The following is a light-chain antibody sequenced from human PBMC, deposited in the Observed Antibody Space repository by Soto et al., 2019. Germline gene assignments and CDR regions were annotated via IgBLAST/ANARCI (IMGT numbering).Light chain of an antibody. V-gene: IGKV1-8*01. CDR3: QQYYSYPREGLHT. J-gene: IGKJ4*01. Sequence: AIRMTQSPSSLSASTGDRVTITCRASQGISSYLAWYQQKPGKAPKLLIYAASTLQSGVPSRFSVSGSGTDFTLTISCLQSEDFATYYCQQYYSYPREGLHTFGGGTKVEIK. CDR1: QGISSY. CDR2: AAS.